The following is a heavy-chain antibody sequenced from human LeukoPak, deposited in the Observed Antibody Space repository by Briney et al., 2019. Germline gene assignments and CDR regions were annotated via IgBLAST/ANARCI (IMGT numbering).Heavy chain of an antibody. Sequence: SGGSLRLPCAASGFTFSSYAMSWVRQAPGKGLEWVSAISGSGGSTYYADSVKGRFTISRDNSKNTLYLQMNSLRAEDTAVYYCARAPTGPYSGSLHLQYFQHWGQGTLVTVSS. D-gene: IGHD1-26*01. CDR3: ARAPTGPYSGSLHLQYFQH. V-gene: IGHV3-23*01. J-gene: IGHJ1*01. CDR2: ISGSGGST. CDR1: GFTFSSYA.